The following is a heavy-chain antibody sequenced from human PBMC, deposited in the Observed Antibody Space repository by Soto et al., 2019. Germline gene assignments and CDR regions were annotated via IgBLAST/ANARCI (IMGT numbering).Heavy chain of an antibody. Sequence: SVKVYRKDSWYSKTRYLSNWVSQKTRQGLEWMGWMNPNSGNTGYAQKFQGRVTMTRNTSIRTAYMELSSRRSEDTAVYYCARGYYYDHSGYYSWFGPSGEGPLVTV. CDR2: MNPNSGNT. CDR1: WYSKTRYL. J-gene: IGHJ5*02. D-gene: IGHD3-22*01. V-gene: IGHV1-8*01. CDR3: ARGYYYDHSGYYSWFGP.